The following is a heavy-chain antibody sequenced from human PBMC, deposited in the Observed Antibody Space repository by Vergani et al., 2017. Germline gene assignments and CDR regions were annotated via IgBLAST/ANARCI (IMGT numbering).Heavy chain of an antibody. J-gene: IGHJ6*02. CDR3: AITVDTAMVTNPLRYYGMDV. CDR1: GYSFTSYW. D-gene: IGHD5-18*01. V-gene: IGHV5-51*01. CDR2: IYPGDSDT. Sequence: EVQLVQSGAEVKKPGESLKISCKGSGYSFTSYWIGWVRQMPGKGLEWMGIIYPGDSDTRYSPSFQGQVTISADKSISTAYLQWSSLKASDTAMYYCAITVDTAMVTNPLRYYGMDVWGQGTTVTVSS.